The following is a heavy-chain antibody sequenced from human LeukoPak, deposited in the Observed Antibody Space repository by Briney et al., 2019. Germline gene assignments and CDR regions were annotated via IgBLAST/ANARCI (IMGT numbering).Heavy chain of an antibody. V-gene: IGHV3-23*01. J-gene: IGHJ6*03. CDR1: EFTFNYYA. CDR2: ISGSGGTP. Sequence: GGSLRLSCAASEFTFNYYAMNWVRQAPGKGLEWVSAISGSGGTPYYADSVKGRFTISRDNSKNTLYLQMNSLRAEDTAVYYCARGPQLTYFYYMDVWGEGTTVTVSS. CDR3: ARGPQLTYFYYMDV. D-gene: IGHD5-24*01.